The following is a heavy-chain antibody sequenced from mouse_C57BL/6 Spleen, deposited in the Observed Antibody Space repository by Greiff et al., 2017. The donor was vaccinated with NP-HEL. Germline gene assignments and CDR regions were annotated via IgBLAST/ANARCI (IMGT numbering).Heavy chain of an antibody. CDR1: GYTFTSYW. CDR2: IHPNSGST. V-gene: IGHV1-64*01. J-gene: IGHJ4*01. D-gene: IGHD2-4*01. CDR3: ARGGYDSLYAMDY. Sequence: VQLQQPGAELVKPGASVKLSCKASGYTFTSYWMHWVKQRPGQGLEWIGMIHPNSGSTNYNEKFKSKATLTVDKSSSTAYMQLSSLTSEDSAVYYCARGGYDSLYAMDYWGQGTSVTVSS.